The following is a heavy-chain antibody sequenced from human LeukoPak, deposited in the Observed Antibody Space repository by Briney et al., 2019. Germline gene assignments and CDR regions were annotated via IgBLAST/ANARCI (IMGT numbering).Heavy chain of an antibody. J-gene: IGHJ4*02. CDR1: GFTVSSNY. D-gene: IGHD6-13*01. Sequence: PGGPLRLSCAASGFTVSSNYMSWVRQAPGKGLEWVSVIYSGGSTYYADSVKGRFTISRDNSKNTLYLQMNSLRAEDTAVYYCARVGYSSSWYSYFDYWGQGTLVTVSS. V-gene: IGHV3-53*01. CDR3: ARVGYSSSWYSYFDY. CDR2: IYSGGST.